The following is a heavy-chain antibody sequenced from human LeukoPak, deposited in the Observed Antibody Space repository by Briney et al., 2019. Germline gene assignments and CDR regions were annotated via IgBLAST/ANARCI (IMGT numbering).Heavy chain of an antibody. CDR1: GGSISSDGYY. V-gene: IGHV4-39*07. D-gene: IGHD3-22*01. CDR2: IYYSGST. Sequence: TLSLTCTVSGGSISSDGYYWGWIRQPPGKGLEWIGSIYYSGSTNYNPSLKSRVTISVDTSKNQFSLRLSSVTAADTAVYYCARGENTYYYDSTWGQGTLVTVSS. CDR3: ARGENTYYYDST. J-gene: IGHJ5*02.